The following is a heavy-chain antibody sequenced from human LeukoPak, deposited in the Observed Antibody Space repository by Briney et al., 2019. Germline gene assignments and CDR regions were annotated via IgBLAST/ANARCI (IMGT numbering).Heavy chain of an antibody. CDR2: INHSGST. Sequence: PGGSLRLSCAASGFTFSSYEMNWVRQAPGKGLEWIGEINHSGSTNYNPSLKSRVTISVDTSKNQFSLKLSSVTAADTAVYYCARRYCSSTSCYHYYYYYMDVWGKGTTVTISS. D-gene: IGHD2-2*01. V-gene: IGHV4-34*01. J-gene: IGHJ6*03. CDR1: GFTFSSYE. CDR3: ARRYCSSTSCYHYYYYYMDV.